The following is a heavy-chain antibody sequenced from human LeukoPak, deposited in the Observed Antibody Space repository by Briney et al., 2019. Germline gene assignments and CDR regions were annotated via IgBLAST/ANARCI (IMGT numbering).Heavy chain of an antibody. CDR3: ARVGAAWGY. V-gene: IGHV1-18*01. CDR1: GYTFTSYG. D-gene: IGHD1-26*01. J-gene: IGHJ4*02. CDR2: ISAYNGNT. Sequence: VASVKVSCKASGYTFTSYGISWVRLAPGQGLEWMGWISAYNGNTNYAQKLQGRVTITTDTSTSTAYMGLRSLRSDDTAVYYCARVGAAWGYWGQGTLVTVSS.